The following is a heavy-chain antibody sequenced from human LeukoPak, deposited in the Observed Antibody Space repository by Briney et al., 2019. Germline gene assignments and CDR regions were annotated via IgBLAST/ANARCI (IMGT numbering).Heavy chain of an antibody. J-gene: IGHJ6*02. V-gene: IGHV4-31*11. Sequence: SQTLSLTCAVSGGSISSGTHYWNWIRQHPGQGLEWIGHIYNTGSAYYNPSLMSRVSISIDTSENQFSLKLSSVTAADTAVYYCASTHCASPSCYSYYYSGLDVWGQGTTVIVSS. CDR1: GGSISSGTHY. CDR3: ASTHCASPSCYSYYYSGLDV. D-gene: IGHD2-2*01. CDR2: IYNTGSA.